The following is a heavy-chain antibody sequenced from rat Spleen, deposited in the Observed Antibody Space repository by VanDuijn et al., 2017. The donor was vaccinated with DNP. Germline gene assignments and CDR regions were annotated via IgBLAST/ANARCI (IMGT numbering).Heavy chain of an antibody. J-gene: IGHJ1*01. CDR1: GFIFSNYW. CDR3: TTRGTAYWYFDF. D-gene: IGHD4-3*01. V-gene: IGHV5-31*01. Sequence: EVQLVESGGGPVQPGRSLKLSCLASGFIFSNYWMTWIRQAPGKGLEWVASISNTGDHTYYSDSVKGRFSLSRDNAKSTLYLQMDSLRSEDTATYYCTTRGTAYWYFDFWGPGTMVTVSS. CDR2: ISNTGDHT.